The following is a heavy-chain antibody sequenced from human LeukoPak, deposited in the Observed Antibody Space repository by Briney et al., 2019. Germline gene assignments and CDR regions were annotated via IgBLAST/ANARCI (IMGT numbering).Heavy chain of an antibody. Sequence: PGGSLRLSCAASGFTFSSYAMRWVRQAPGKGLEWVAVISYDGSNKYYADSVKGRFTISRDNSKNTLYLKMNSLRAEDTAVYYCARDYYDSSGYYSFDYWGQGTLVTVSS. CDR2: ISYDGSNK. V-gene: IGHV3-30*01. CDR3: ARDYYDSSGYYSFDY. CDR1: GFTFSSYA. J-gene: IGHJ4*02. D-gene: IGHD3-22*01.